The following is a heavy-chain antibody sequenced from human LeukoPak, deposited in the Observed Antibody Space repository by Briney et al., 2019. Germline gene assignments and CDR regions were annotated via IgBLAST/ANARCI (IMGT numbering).Heavy chain of an antibody. D-gene: IGHD6-13*01. CDR1: GFTFDDYA. J-gene: IGHJ4*02. V-gene: IGHV3-9*01. CDR2: ISWNSGSI. Sequence: PGGSLRLFCAASGFTFDDYAMHWVRQAPGKGLEWVSGISWNSGSIGYADSVKGRFTISRDNAKNSLYLQMNSLRAEDTALYYCAKDISRSSWYYFDYWGQGTLVTVSS. CDR3: AKDISRSSWYYFDY.